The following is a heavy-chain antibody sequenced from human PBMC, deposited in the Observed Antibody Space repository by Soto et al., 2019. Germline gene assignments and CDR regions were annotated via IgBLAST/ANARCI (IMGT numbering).Heavy chain of an antibody. J-gene: IGHJ6*02. CDR1: EFTFSSYG. CDR2: IWYDGSNK. D-gene: IGHD6-19*01. CDR3: ARGRLGSGWYYYGMDA. Sequence: HGGSLRISGAASEFTFSSYGMHWVSQAPGKGLEWVAVIWYDGSNKYYADSVKGRFTISRDNSKNTLYLQMNSLRAEDTAVYYCARGRLGSGWYYYGMDAWGQGTTVTVSS. V-gene: IGHV3-33*01.